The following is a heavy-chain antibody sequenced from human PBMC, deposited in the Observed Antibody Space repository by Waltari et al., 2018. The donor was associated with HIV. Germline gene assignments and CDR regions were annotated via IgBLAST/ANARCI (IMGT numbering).Heavy chain of an antibody. V-gene: IGHV3-74*01. J-gene: IGHJ4*02. CDR2: INSDGSST. CDR1: GFTFSSYW. D-gene: IGHD1-7*01. Sequence: EVQLVESGGGLVQPGGSLRLSCAASGFTFSSYWTHRVRQAPGKGLVWVSRINSDGSSTSYADSVKGRFTISRDNAKNTLYLQINSLRAEDTAVYYCARAGRDGKLPPDYWGQGTLVTVSS. CDR3: ARAGRDGKLPPDY.